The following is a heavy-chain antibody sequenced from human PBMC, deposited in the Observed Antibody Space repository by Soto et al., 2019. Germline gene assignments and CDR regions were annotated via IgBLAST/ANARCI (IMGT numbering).Heavy chain of an antibody. Sequence: PGGSLRLSXGASGFTFSNYYMSWIRQAPGKGLEWVSYISSTGRTIYYADSVKGRFTVSRDNAQNSLSLKLNSLRVEDTAVYYCARPYSSGWEFDYWGQGTQVTVS. D-gene: IGHD6-19*01. V-gene: IGHV3-11*01. CDR1: GFTFSNYY. J-gene: IGHJ4*02. CDR2: ISSTGRTI. CDR3: ARPYSSGWEFDY.